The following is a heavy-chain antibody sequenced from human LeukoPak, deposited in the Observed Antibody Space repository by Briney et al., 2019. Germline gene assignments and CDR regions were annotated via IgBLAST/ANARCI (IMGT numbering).Heavy chain of an antibody. CDR2: IYTSGST. CDR1: GGSISSYY. D-gene: IGHD3-3*01. Sequence: SETLSLTCTVSGGSISSYYWSWIRQPAGKGLEWIGRIYTSGSTNYNPSLKSRVTMSVDTSKNQFSLKLSSVTAADTAVYYCAREPDFWRPNWFDPWGQGTLVTVSS. J-gene: IGHJ5*02. CDR3: AREPDFWRPNWFDP. V-gene: IGHV4-4*07.